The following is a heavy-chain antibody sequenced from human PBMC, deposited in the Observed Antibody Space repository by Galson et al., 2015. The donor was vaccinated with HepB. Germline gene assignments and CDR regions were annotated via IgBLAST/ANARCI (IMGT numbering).Heavy chain of an antibody. Sequence: SLRLSCAASGFTFSSYAMSWVRQAPGKGLVWVSRINSDGSSTSYADSVKGRFIISRDNAKNTLYLQMNSLRAEDTAVYYCARDYYDSSGLRWVYFDYWGQGTLVTVSS. CDR3: ARDYYDSSGLRWVYFDY. CDR1: GFTFSSYA. D-gene: IGHD3-22*01. CDR2: INSDGSST. V-gene: IGHV3-74*01. J-gene: IGHJ4*02.